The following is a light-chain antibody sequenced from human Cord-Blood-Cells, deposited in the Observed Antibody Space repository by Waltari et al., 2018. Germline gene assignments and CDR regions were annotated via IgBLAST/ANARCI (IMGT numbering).Light chain of an antibody. Sequence: QSVLTQPPSASGTPGQRVTISCSGSSSNIGSNYVYWYQQLPGTAPKLLIYRNNPRPSGVPDRFSCSKSGISASLAISGLRSEDEADYYCAAWDDSLSGVVFGGGTKLTVL. V-gene: IGLV1-47*01. CDR1: SSNIGSNY. CDR3: AAWDDSLSGVV. J-gene: IGLJ2*01. CDR2: RNN.